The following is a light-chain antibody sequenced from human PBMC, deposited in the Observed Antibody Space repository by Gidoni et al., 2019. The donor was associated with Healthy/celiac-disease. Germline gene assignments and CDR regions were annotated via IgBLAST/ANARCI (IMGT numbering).Light chain of an antibody. V-gene: IGKV3-15*01. CDR2: GAS. CDR3: QQYNNWPRT. Sequence: EIVMTQSPATLSVSPGERATLSCRASQSVSSNLAWYQQKPGQAPRLLIYGASTRATGIPARFSGSGSGTEFTLTISSLQSEDFAVIYCQQYNNWPRTFGQGTKLEIK. CDR1: QSVSSN. J-gene: IGKJ2*01.